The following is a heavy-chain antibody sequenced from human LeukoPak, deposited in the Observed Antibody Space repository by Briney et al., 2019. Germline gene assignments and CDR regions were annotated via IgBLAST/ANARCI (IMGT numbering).Heavy chain of an antibody. D-gene: IGHD4-17*01. Sequence: AGGAPEISRQGSGYNLTSYWIGRVRQLPGKGLERMGIIYPGDSDTRHSPSFQGQVTISAEESISTAFPQWSSLKASDTAMYYCWRDVSTVIPPAYFDYWGQGTLVTVSS. CDR1: GYNLTSYW. CDR2: IYPGDSDT. CDR3: WRDVSTVIPPAYFDY. V-gene: IGHV5-51*03. J-gene: IGHJ4*02.